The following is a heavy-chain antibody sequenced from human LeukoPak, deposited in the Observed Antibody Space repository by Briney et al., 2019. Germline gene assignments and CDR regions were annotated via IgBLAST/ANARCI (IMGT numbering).Heavy chain of an antibody. V-gene: IGHV4-4*07. CDR3: ARDQLRRDYYGSGSPDY. D-gene: IGHD3-10*01. CDR1: GGSISTYY. Sequence: SETLSLTCTVSGGSISTYYWSWIRQSAGKGLEWIGRMYSSGSTNYNPSLKSRVTMSVDTSKNQFSLKLSSVTAADTAVYYCARDQLRRDYYGSGSPDYWGQGTLVTVSS. J-gene: IGHJ4*02. CDR2: MYSSGST.